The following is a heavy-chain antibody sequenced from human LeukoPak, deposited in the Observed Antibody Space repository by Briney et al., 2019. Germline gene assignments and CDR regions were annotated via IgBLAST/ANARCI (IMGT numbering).Heavy chain of an antibody. V-gene: IGHV1-18*01. CDR1: GYTFTNYA. Sequence: ASVKVSCKASGYTFTNYAFSWVRQTPGQGLEWMGWISAYNGNTIHAQKLHGRVTMTTDTSTNTAYMELRSLRSDDTAVYYCARAMDSSGYYRGLMDYWGQGTLVTVSS. J-gene: IGHJ4*02. CDR2: ISAYNGNT. D-gene: IGHD3-22*01. CDR3: ARAMDSSGYYRGLMDY.